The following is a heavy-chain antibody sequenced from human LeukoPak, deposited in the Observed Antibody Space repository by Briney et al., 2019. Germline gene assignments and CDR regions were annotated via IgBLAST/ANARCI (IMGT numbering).Heavy chain of an antibody. V-gene: IGHV1-2*02. J-gene: IGHJ4*02. CDR1: GFTFIDYY. Sequence: ASVKVSRKASGFTFIDYYMHWVRQAPGQGLEWMGWINPHSGGTKYAQKFQGRVTMTRDTSISTAYMELSSLRSDDTAVYYCARDFSHARYFDSWGQGTLVTVSS. CDR2: INPHSGGT. CDR3: ARDFSHARYFDS. D-gene: IGHD6-6*01.